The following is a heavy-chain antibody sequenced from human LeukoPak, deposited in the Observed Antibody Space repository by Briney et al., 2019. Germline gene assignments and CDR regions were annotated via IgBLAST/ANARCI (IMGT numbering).Heavy chain of an antibody. Sequence: ASVKVSCKASGYTFTGYYMHWVRQAPGQGLEWMGWINPNSGGTNYAQKFQGRVTMTRDTSISTAYMELSRLRSDDTAVYYCARLGYCSSTSCSRDYWGQGTLVTVSS. CDR1: GYTFTGYY. D-gene: IGHD2-2*01. CDR3: ARLGYCSSTSCSRDY. J-gene: IGHJ4*02. CDR2: INPNSGGT. V-gene: IGHV1-2*02.